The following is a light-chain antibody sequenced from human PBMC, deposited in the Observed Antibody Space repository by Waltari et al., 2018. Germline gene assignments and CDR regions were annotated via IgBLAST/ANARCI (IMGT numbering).Light chain of an antibody. Sequence: QSALTQPRSVSGSPGQSVTISCTGTSSAVGGNNYVSWYQQLPGKAPKLMIYDVSERPSGVPDRFSGSKSGNTASLTISGLQAEDEADYYCCSFTGSYRVVGGGTKLTVL. V-gene: IGLV2-11*01. CDR3: CSFTGSYRV. CDR1: SSAVGGNNY. CDR2: DVS. J-gene: IGLJ3*02.